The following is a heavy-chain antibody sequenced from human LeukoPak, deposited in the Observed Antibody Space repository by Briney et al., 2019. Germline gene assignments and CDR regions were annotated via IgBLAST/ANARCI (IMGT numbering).Heavy chain of an antibody. V-gene: IGHV1-46*01. CDR1: GYTFTSYY. J-gene: IGHJ6*02. CDR2: INPSGGST. D-gene: IGHD6-19*01. Sequence: GASVKVSCKASGYTFTSYYMHWVRQAPGQGLEWMGIINPSGGSTSYAQKFQGRVTMTRDTSTSTVYMELSSLRSEDTAVYYCARDLAPSGWYDEDYYYYGMDVWGQGTTVTVAS. CDR3: ARDLAPSGWYDEDYYYYGMDV.